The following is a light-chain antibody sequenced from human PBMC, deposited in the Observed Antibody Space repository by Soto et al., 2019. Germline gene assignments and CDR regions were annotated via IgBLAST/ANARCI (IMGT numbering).Light chain of an antibody. Sequence: EIGMTQTPATLFVSPGEKTNLSCSARQSVSSKLAWYQQKPGQSPRVLIHGASTRATGIPARFSGSGSGTEFTLTISSLQSEDFAVYYCQHYNDWPPTWTLGQGTKV. V-gene: IGKV3-15*01. CDR2: GAS. CDR3: QHYNDWPPTWT. J-gene: IGKJ1*01. CDR1: QSVSSK.